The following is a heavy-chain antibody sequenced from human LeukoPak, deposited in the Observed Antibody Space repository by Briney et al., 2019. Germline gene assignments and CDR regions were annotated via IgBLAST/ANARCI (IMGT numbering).Heavy chain of an antibody. CDR3: AKDFGSAWSRLFY. CDR1: GFTFSSYA. V-gene: IGHV3-23*01. D-gene: IGHD6-19*01. CDR2: ISGSGDTT. J-gene: IGHJ4*02. Sequence: GESLRLSCAASGFTFSSYAMSWVRQAPGKGLEWVSAISGSGDTTYYADSVKGRFSISRDNSKNTLSLQMHTLRAEGTAVYFCAKDFGSAWSRLFYWGQGTLVTVSS.